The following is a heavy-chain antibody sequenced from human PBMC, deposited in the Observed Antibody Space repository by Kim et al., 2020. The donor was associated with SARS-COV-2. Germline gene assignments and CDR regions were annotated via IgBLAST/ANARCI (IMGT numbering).Heavy chain of an antibody. V-gene: IGHV3-9*01. CDR2: ISWNSGSI. J-gene: IGHJ3*02. CDR3: AARGVPAAIRAFDI. Sequence: GGSLRLSCAASGFTFDDYAMHWVRQAPGKGLEWVSGISWNSGSIGYADSVKGRFTISRDNAKNSLYLQMNSLRAEDTALYYCAARGVPAAIRAFDIWGQGTMVTVSS. CDR1: GFTFDDYA. D-gene: IGHD2-2*01.